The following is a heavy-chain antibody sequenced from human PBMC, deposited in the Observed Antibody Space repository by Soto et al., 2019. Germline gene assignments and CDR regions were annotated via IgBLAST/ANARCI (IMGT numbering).Heavy chain of an antibody. D-gene: IGHD3-9*01. V-gene: IGHV3-15*01. CDR2: IKSKTDGGTA. CDR1: GFNLSHPW. CDR3: TTGIYYDILTGYHNVAY. J-gene: IGHJ4*02. Sequence: NLGGSLRLSCVAAGFNLSHPWMTWVRQAAGKGLEWVGRIKSKTDGGTADYAAPVKGRATISRDDSENTVYLQMNSLKTEDTAVYYCTTGIYYDILTGYHNVAYWGQGALVTVSS.